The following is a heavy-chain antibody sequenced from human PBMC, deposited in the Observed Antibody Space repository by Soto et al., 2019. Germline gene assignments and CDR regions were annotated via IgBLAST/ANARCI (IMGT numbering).Heavy chain of an antibody. V-gene: IGHV4-31*03. J-gene: IGHJ4*02. Sequence: PWETLSLTCTVSGDSISSGGYYWSWVRQDPGMGLVWLGYIYYSGTTSYNPSLKSRITISVDTSKNQFSLNITSVPAAAAAYYYCARGPVATIAFDYWGQGTLVTVSS. CDR1: GDSISSGGYY. CDR2: IYYSGTT. CDR3: ARGPVATIAFDY. D-gene: IGHD5-12*01.